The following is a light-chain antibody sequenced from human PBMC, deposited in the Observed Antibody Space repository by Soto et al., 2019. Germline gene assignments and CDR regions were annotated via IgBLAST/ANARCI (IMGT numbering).Light chain of an antibody. CDR1: NTNIGAGYD. J-gene: IGLJ3*02. CDR3: QSYDSSLSAWKV. V-gene: IGLV1-40*01. Sequence: QSVLTQPPSVSGAPGQRVSISCTGTNTNIGAGYDVNWYQLTPGTAPKLLIYANINRPSGVPDRFSGSKSGASAFLVNTGLQAEDEADYYCQSYDSSLSAWKVFGGGTKLTVL. CDR2: ANI.